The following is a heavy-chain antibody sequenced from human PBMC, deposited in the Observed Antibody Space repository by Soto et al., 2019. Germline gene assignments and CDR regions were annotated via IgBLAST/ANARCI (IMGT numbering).Heavy chain of an antibody. J-gene: IGHJ1*01. Sequence: QVQLQESGPGLVKPSETLSLTCTVSGGSISSYYWSWIRQPPGKGLEWIGYIYYSGSTNYNPSLKSRVTISVDTSKNQFSLKLSSVTAADTAVYYCARYGGYGSSTSCYFAEYFQHWGQGTLVTVSS. D-gene: IGHD2-2*01. CDR1: GGSISSYY. CDR2: IYYSGST. V-gene: IGHV4-59*08. CDR3: ARYGGYGSSTSCYFAEYFQH.